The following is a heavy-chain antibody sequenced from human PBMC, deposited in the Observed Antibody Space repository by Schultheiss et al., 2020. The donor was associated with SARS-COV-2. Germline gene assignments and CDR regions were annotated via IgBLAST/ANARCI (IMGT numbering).Heavy chain of an antibody. CDR1: GFTFSSYAM. Sequence: GSLRLSCAASGFTFSSYAMSWVRQPPGKGLEWIGEIYHSGSTNYNPSLKSRVTISVDKSKNQFSLKLSSVTAADTAVYYCALEERGYWGQGTLVTVSS. CDR2: IYHSGST. J-gene: IGHJ4*02. D-gene: IGHD1-1*01. V-gene: IGHV4-4*02. CDR3: ALEERGY.